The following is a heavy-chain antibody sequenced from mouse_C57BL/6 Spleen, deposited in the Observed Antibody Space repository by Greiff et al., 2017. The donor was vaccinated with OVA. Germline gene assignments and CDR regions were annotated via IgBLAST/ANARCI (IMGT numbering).Heavy chain of an antibody. CDR1: GYTFTSYG. CDR2: IYPRSGNT. CDR3: ARAEDYHRGYFDV. D-gene: IGHD5-5*01. Sequence: QVQLKQSGAELARPGASVKLSYKASGYTFTSYGISWVKQRTGQGLEWIGEIYPRSGNTYYNEKFTGKATLTADQSSSTAYMELRSLTSEDSAVYFCARAEDYHRGYFDVWGTGTTVTVSS. J-gene: IGHJ1*03. V-gene: IGHV1-81*01.